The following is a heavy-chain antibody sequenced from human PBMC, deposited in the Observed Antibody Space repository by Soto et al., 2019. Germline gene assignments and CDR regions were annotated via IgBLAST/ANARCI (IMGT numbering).Heavy chain of an antibody. CDR2: IYYSGST. D-gene: IGHD6-19*01. V-gene: IGHV4-39*01. CDR1: GGSISSSSYY. CDR3: ARLFSGWSVGESSHLAY. J-gene: IGHJ4*02. Sequence: SETLSLTCTVSGGSISSSSYYWGCIRQPPGKGLEWIGSIYYSGSTYYNPSLKSRVTISVDTSKNQFSLKLSSVTAADTAVYYCARLFSGWSVGESSHLAYWGQGTLVTVSS.